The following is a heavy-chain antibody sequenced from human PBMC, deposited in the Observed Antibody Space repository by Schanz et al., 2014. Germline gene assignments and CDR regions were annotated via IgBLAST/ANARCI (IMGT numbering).Heavy chain of an antibody. J-gene: IGHJ4*02. CDR2: ISAYNGNT. D-gene: IGHD3-3*01. CDR3: ARDRRFFDRDDLYYFDS. CDR1: GYTFTTYA. Sequence: QVQLVQSGAEVKKPGASVRVSCKASGYTFTTYAMSWVRQATGQGLEWMGWISAYNGNTKYPQKLQGRVTMTTDTSTSTAYMELTDLRSDDTAVYYCARDRRFFDRDDLYYFDSWGQGTLVTVSS. V-gene: IGHV1-18*01.